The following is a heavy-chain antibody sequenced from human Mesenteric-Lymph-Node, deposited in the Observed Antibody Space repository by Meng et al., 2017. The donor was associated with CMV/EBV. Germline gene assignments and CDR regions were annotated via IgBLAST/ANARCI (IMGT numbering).Heavy chain of an antibody. CDR2: IYYPRST. CDR3: ARDRGGYGNFDY. CDR1: GGSISSGGYY. V-gene: IGHV4-31*02. J-gene: IGHJ4*02. D-gene: IGHD3-10*01. Sequence: VCGGSISSGGYYWNWLRQHPGKGLEWIGYIYYPRSTSYNPSLKSRLTMSVDTSKNQFSLELNSVTAADTAVYYCARDRGGYGNFDYWGQGTLVTVSS.